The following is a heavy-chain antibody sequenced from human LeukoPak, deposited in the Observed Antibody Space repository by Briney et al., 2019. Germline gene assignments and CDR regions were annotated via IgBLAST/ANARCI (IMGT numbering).Heavy chain of an antibody. CDR2: IWYDGTNK. V-gene: IGHV3-33*08. CDR3: ARRGGIHLVYFDY. CDR1: GFTFSSFA. J-gene: IGHJ4*02. Sequence: GRSLRLSCAASGFTFSSFAMHWVRQAPGKGLEWVAVIWYDGTNKYYADSVKGRFTISRDNSKNTLYLQMNSLRAEDTAVYYCARRGGIHLVYFDYWGQGTVVTVSS. D-gene: IGHD3-16*01.